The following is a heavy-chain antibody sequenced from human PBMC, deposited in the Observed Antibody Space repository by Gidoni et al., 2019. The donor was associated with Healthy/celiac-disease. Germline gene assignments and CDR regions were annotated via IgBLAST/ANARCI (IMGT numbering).Heavy chain of an antibody. V-gene: IGHV1-69*01. CDR1: GGTFSSYA. J-gene: IGHJ6*02. CDR2: IIPIFGTA. D-gene: IGHD2-2*01. Sequence: QVQLVQSGAEVKKPGSSVKVSCQASGGTFSSYAISWVRQAPGQGLEWMGGIIPIFGTANYAQKFQGRVTITADESTSTAYMELSSLRSEDTAVYYCARGSCSSTSCRRHYYYGMDVWGQGTTVTVSS. CDR3: ARGSCSSTSCRRHYYYGMDV.